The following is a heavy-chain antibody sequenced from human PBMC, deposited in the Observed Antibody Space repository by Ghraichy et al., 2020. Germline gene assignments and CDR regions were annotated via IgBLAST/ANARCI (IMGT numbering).Heavy chain of an antibody. CDR2: ISSNGGST. CDR1: GFTFSRYA. J-gene: IGHJ4*02. V-gene: IGHV3-64D*06. CDR3: VTENRPVNSYGYFDY. Sequence: GGSLRLSCSASGFTFSRYAMHWVRQAPGKGLEYVSVISSNGGSTYYADSVKGRFTISRDNSKNTLYLQMSSLRAEDTAVYYCVTENRPVNSYGYFDYWGQGTLVTVSS. D-gene: IGHD5-18*01.